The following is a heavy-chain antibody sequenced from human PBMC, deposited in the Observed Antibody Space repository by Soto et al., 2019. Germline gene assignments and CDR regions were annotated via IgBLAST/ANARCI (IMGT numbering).Heavy chain of an antibody. CDR3: ARGDYDFSLDH. Sequence: SETLSLTCTGSCGSISSGGYYWSWIRQHPGKGLEWIGYIYYSGSTYYNPSLKSRVTISVDTSKNQFSLKLSSVTAADTAVYYCARGDYDFSLDHWGQGTLVTVSS. CDR1: CGSISSGGYY. CDR2: IYYSGST. J-gene: IGHJ4*02. V-gene: IGHV4-31*03. D-gene: IGHD3-3*01.